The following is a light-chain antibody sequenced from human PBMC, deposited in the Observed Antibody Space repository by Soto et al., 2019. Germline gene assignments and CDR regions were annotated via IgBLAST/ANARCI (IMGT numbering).Light chain of an antibody. Sequence: DIVMTQSPDSLAVSLGERATINCKSSQSVFFRSYNKDFLAWYQQKPGQPPRLLIYWASARESGVPDRFSGSGSGTDSTLTISSLQAEDVAVYYCQQYHSSPYSFGQGTKLEIK. J-gene: IGKJ2*01. V-gene: IGKV4-1*01. CDR3: QQYHSSPYS. CDR2: WAS. CDR1: QSVFFRSYNKDF.